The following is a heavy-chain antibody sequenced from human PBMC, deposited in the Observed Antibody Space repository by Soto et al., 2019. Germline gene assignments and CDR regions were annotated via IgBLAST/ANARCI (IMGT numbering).Heavy chain of an antibody. CDR3: ARSSGDSFDY. Sequence: QVQLQESGPGLVKPSETLSLTCTVSGGSMSTFYWSWIRQPPGKGLEWIGYIYYTGSTNYNPSLNSRVTISVDTSNNQFSLKLSSVTAADTAVYYCARSSGDSFDYWGQGILVTVSS. CDR2: IYYTGST. D-gene: IGHD7-27*01. V-gene: IGHV4-59*01. J-gene: IGHJ4*02. CDR1: GGSMSTFY.